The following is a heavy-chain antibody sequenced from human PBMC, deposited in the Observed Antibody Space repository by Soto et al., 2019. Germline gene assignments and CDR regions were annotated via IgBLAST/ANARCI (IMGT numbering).Heavy chain of an antibody. V-gene: IGHV4-30-4*01. CDR1: GGSISSGDYD. CDR3: ARGLYGSGSYFGY. CDR2: IYYSGST. D-gene: IGHD3-10*01. J-gene: IGHJ4*02. Sequence: SETLSLTCTVSGGSISSGDYDWSWIRQPPGKGLEWIGYIYYSGSTYYNPSLKSRVTISVDTSKNQFSLKLSSVTAADTAVYYCARGLYGSGSYFGYWGQGTLVTVSS.